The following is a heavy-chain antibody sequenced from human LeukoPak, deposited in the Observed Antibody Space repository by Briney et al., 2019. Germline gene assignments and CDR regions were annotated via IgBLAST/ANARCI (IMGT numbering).Heavy chain of an antibody. Sequence: GGSLRLSCAASGFTYSSYWMSWVRQAPGKGLEWVANTNQDGSEKYYVDSVKGRFTISRDNTKNSVNLQMNSLRAEDTAVYYCARAMYSSSWSYYYYMDVWGKGTTVTVSS. V-gene: IGHV3-7*01. D-gene: IGHD2-2*01. CDR2: TNQDGSEK. CDR1: GFTYSSYW. CDR3: ARAMYSSSWSYYYYMDV. J-gene: IGHJ6*03.